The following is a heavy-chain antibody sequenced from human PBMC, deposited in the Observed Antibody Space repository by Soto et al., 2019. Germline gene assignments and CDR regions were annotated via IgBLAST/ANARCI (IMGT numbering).Heavy chain of an antibody. CDR1: GYSFTSYW. D-gene: IGHD2-15*01. Sequence: PGESLKISCKGSGYSFTSYWIGWVRQMPGKGLEWMGVIYPGDSDTRYSPSFQGQVTISADKSISTAYLQWSSLKASDTAMYYCARALGYCSGGSCYHYFDYWGQGTLVTVS. V-gene: IGHV5-51*01. CDR2: IYPGDSDT. CDR3: ARALGYCSGGSCYHYFDY. J-gene: IGHJ4*02.